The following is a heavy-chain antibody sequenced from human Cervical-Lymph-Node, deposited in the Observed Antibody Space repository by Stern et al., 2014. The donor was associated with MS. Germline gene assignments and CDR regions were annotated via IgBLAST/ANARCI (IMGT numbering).Heavy chain of an antibody. D-gene: IGHD4-17*01. J-gene: IGHJ4*02. CDR2: ISWDGGST. V-gene: IGHV3-9*01. Sequence: VQLVESGGGLVQPGRSLRLSCAASGFTVNDYYMHWVRQAPGKGLEWVSGISWDGGSTEYAASVKGRFAISRDNAKNSLFLHMNSLRPEDTAFYYCAKTTVTTRPFEFWGQGTLVTVSS. CDR3: AKTTVTTRPFEF. CDR1: GFTVNDYY.